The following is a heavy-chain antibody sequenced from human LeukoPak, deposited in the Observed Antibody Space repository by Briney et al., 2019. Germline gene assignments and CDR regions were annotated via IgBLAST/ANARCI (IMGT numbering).Heavy chain of an antibody. CDR2: INPSGGST. J-gene: IGHJ6*01. Sequence: ASVKVSCKASGYTFTSYYMHWVRQAPGQGLEWMGIINPSGGSTSYAQKFQGRVTMTRDTSTSTVYMELSSLRSEDTAVYYCAREIVDTAMAVGYYYGMDVWGQGTTVTVSS. CDR1: GYTFTSYY. CDR3: AREIVDTAMAVGYYYGMDV. D-gene: IGHD5-18*01. V-gene: IGHV1-46*01.